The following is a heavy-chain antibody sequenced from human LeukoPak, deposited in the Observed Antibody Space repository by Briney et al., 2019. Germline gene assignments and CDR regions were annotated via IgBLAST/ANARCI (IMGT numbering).Heavy chain of an antibody. CDR3: ARDHRDGFLDY. D-gene: IGHD5-24*01. CDR2: ISSSSSYI. J-gene: IGHJ4*02. CDR1: GFTFSSYS. Sequence: PGGSLRLSCAASGFTFSSYSMNWVRQAPGKGLGWVSSISSSSSYIYYADSVKGRFTISRNNAKNSLYLQMNSLRAEDTAVYYCARDHRDGFLDYWGQRTLVTVSS. V-gene: IGHV3-21*01.